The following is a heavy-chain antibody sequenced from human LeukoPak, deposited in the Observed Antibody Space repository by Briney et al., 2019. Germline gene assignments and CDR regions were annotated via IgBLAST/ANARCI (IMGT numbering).Heavy chain of an antibody. CDR3: ARPRVAGSLDY. J-gene: IGHJ4*02. Sequence: ASVKVSCKTSSYTFTSYGTSWVRQAPGQGLEWMGWISGYNGNTNYAQRFQGRVTMTTDTSTSTAYMELRSLRSDDTAVYYCARPRVAGSLDYWGQGTLVTVSS. V-gene: IGHV1-18*01. CDR2: ISGYNGNT. D-gene: IGHD6-19*01. CDR1: SYTFTSYG.